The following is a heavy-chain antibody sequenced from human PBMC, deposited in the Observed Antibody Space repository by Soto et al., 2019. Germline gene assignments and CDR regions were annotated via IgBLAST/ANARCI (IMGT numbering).Heavy chain of an antibody. CDR3: ARRGVDTAMGQFDY. CDR1: GGSISSSSYY. D-gene: IGHD5-18*01. J-gene: IGHJ4*02. CDR2: IYYSGST. V-gene: IGHV4-39*01. Sequence: QLQLQESGPGLVKPSETLSLTCTVSGGSISSSSYYWGWIRQPPGKGLEWIGSIYYSGSTYYNPSLKSRVTISVDTSKNQFSLKLSSVTAADTAVYYCARRGVDTAMGQFDYWGQGTLVTVSS.